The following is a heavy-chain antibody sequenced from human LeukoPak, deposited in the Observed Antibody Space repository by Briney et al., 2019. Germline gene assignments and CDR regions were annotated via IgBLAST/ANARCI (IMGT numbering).Heavy chain of an antibody. J-gene: IGHJ3*02. Sequence: GGSLRLSCAASGFTFSSYWMHWVRQAPGKGLVWVSRINSDGTITTYADSVKGRFTISRDNAKNTLYLQMDSLRAEDTSVYYCARVQGYYDGSRTLHIWGQGTMVTVSS. V-gene: IGHV3-74*01. CDR3: ARVQGYYDGSRTLHI. CDR2: INSDGTIT. D-gene: IGHD3-22*01. CDR1: GFTFSSYW.